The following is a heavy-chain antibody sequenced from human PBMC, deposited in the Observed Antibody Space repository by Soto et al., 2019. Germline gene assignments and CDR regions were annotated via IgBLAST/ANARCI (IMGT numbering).Heavy chain of an antibody. J-gene: IGHJ6*02. CDR3: ARDRMIVVNYGLDV. CDR1: GEYISSGYY. D-gene: IGHD3-22*01. V-gene: IGHV4-38-2*02. Sequence: ASETLSLTCSVSGEYISSGYYWGWIRQPPGRGLEWIGSIYHNGKTYYNPSLKSRVTISVDTSKNQLSLKVTSVTAADTALYYCARDRMIVVNYGLDVWGQGTTVTVSS. CDR2: IYHNGKT.